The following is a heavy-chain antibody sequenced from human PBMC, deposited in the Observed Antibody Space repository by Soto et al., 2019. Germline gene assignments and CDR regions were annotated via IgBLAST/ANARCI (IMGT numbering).Heavy chain of an antibody. CDR1: GFTFSNYG. V-gene: IGHV3-33*01. CDR2: IWYDGSKR. J-gene: IGHJ6*02. CDR3: ARDWYASGSYRVCGSFHYCYGVDV. Sequence: QAQLVESGGGVVQPGGSLRLSCAASGFTFSNYGMHWVRQAPGKGLEWVAVIWYDGSKRNYADSVKGRFTISRLNSKNTLYLSMDSLRAEDTAVYFCARDWYASGSYRVCGSFHYCYGVDVLGQGTTVTVSS. D-gene: IGHD3-10*01.